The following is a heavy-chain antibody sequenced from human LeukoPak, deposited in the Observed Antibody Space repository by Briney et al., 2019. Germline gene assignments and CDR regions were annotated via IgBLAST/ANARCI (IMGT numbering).Heavy chain of an antibody. CDR1: GGSISSSNW. J-gene: IGHJ3*02. D-gene: IGHD3-10*01. V-gene: IGHV4-4*02. CDR3: AKSNGYGLVDI. Sequence: SETLSLTCAVSGGSISSSNWWSWIRQPPGKGLEWIGEIYHSGSTNYNPSLKSRVTISVDKSKTQFSLKLSSVTAADTAVYYCAKSNGYGLVDIWGQGTMVTVSS. CDR2: IYHSGST.